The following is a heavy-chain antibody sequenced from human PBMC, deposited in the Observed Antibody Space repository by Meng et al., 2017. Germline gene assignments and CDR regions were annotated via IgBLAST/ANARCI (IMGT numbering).Heavy chain of an antibody. D-gene: IGHD6-13*01. V-gene: IGHV1-69*01. CDR1: GGTFSSYA. CDR3: ARDSDSSSWYDYFGY. CDR2: IIPIFGTA. J-gene: IGHJ4*02. Sequence: QGQLVQSGAEVKKPGALVKVSCKASGGTFSSYAISWVRQAPGQGLEWMGGIIPIFGTANYAQKFQGRVTITADESTSTAYMELSSLRSEDTAVYYCARDSDSSSWYDYFGYWGQGTLVTASS.